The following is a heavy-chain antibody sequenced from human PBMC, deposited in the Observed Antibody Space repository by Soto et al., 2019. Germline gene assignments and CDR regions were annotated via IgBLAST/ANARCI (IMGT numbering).Heavy chain of an antibody. J-gene: IGHJ4*02. CDR2: IDPSDSYT. CDR1: GYIFTTYW. D-gene: IGHD6-6*01. CDR3: AREYITSSEPKLFDD. V-gene: IGHV5-10-1*01. Sequence: GESLKISCKVSGYIFTTYWITWVRQMPGKGLEWMGRIDPSDSYTNYSPSFQGHVTISADKSISTAYLQWSSLKASDTAMFYCAREYITSSEPKLFDDWGQGTLVTLSS.